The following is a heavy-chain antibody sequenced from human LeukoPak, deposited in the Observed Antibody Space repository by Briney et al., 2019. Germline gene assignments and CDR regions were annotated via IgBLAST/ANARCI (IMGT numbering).Heavy chain of an antibody. CDR3: AKRVAAAGIFDY. V-gene: IGHV4-30-2*01. CDR1: GGSISSGGYY. J-gene: IGHJ4*02. D-gene: IGHD6-13*01. CDR2: IYQSGST. Sequence: SQTLSLTCTVSGGSISSGGYYWSWIRQPPGKGLEWIGYIYQSGSTYYTPSPESRVTISVDRSKNQFSLRLSSVTAADTAVYYCAKRVAAAGIFDYWGQGTLVTVSS.